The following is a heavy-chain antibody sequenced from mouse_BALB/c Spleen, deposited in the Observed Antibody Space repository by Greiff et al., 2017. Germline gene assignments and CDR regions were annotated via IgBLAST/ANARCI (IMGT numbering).Heavy chain of an antibody. CDR2: IRNKANGYTT. J-gene: IGHJ4*01. CDR1: GFTFTDYY. Sequence: DVKLVESGGGLVQPGGSLRLSCATSGFTFTDYYMSWVRQPPGKALEWLGFIRNKANGYTTEYSASVKGRFTISRDNSQSILYLQMNTLRAEDSATYYGARDGYYAGYAMDYWGQGTSVTVSS. CDR3: ARDGYYAGYAMDY. V-gene: IGHV7-3*02. D-gene: IGHD2-3*01.